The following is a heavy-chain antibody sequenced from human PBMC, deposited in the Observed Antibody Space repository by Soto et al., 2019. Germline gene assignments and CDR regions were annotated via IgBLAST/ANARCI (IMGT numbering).Heavy chain of an antibody. Sequence: GESLKISCAASGFTFSSYAMSWVRQAPGKGLEWVSAISGSGGSTYYADSVKGRFTISRDNSKNTLYLQMNSLRAEDTAVYYCAKDLSGYDYSFDYWGQGTLVTVSS. V-gene: IGHV3-23*01. CDR3: AKDLSGYDYSFDY. J-gene: IGHJ4*02. D-gene: IGHD5-12*01. CDR2: ISGSGGST. CDR1: GFTFSSYA.